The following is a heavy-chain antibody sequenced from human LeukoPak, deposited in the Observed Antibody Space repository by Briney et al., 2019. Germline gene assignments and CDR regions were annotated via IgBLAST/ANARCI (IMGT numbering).Heavy chain of an antibody. CDR3: ARYGGYSSGPLDS. CDR1: GFTFSSYA. V-gene: IGHV3-23*01. D-gene: IGHD5-18*01. CDR2: ISGSGGST. Sequence: GGSLRLSCAASGFTFSSYAMSWVRQAPGKGLEWVSAISGSGGSTYYADSVKGRLTISRDNSKNTVYLQMNSLGAEGTAVYYCARYGGYSSGPLDSWGQGTLVTVSS. J-gene: IGHJ4*02.